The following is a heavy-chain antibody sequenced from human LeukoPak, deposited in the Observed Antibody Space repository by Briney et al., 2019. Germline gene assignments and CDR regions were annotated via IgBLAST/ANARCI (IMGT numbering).Heavy chain of an antibody. J-gene: IGHJ4*02. CDR2: IYHSGST. V-gene: IGHV4-38-2*02. CDR3: ARIRYCGGISCYYIDY. Sequence: PSETLSLTCTVSGYSISSGYYWGWIRQPPGKGLEWIGSIYHSGSTYYNPSLKSRVTISVDTSKNQFSLKLSSVTAADTAVYYCARIRYCGGISCYYIDYWGQGTLVTVSA. CDR1: GYSISSGYY. D-gene: IGHD2-2*01.